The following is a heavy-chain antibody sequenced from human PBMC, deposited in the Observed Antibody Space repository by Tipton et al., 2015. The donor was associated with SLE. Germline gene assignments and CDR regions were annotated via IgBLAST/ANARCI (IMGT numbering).Heavy chain of an antibody. D-gene: IGHD6-13*01. CDR1: GGSFSGYY. CDR3: ARLAPCGSSWPPFDY. CDR2: IYYSGST. J-gene: IGHJ4*02. V-gene: IGHV4-34*01. Sequence: TLSLTCAVYGGSFSGYYWSWIRQPPGKGLEWIGSIYYSGSTYYNPSLKSRVTISVDTSKNQFSLKLSSVTAADTAMYYCARLAPCGSSWPPFDYWGQGTLVTVSS.